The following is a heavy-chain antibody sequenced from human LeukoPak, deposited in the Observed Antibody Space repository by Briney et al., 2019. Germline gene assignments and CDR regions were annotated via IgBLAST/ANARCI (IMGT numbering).Heavy chain of an antibody. CDR2: TYYSGST. CDR1: GGSISSSSYY. J-gene: IGHJ4*02. CDR3: ARRPGSSGYY. Sequence: SETLSLTCTVSGGSISSSSYYWGWIRQPPGKGLEWIGSTYYSGSTYYNPSLKSRVTISVDTSKNQFSLKLSSVTAADTAVYYCARRPGSSGYYWGQGTLVTVSS. V-gene: IGHV4-39*01. D-gene: IGHD3-22*01.